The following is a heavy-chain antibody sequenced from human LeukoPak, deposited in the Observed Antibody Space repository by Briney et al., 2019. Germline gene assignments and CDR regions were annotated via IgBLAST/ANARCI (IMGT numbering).Heavy chain of an antibody. Sequence: SGPGLVKPSQTLSLTCAISGDSVSSNSAAWNWIRQSPSRGLEWLRRPYYRPKWYNDYAVSVKSRITINPDTSKNQFSLQLNSVPPEDTAVYYCARGRPRLTYYYGSGSYLDYWGQGTLVTVSS. CDR3: ARGRPRLTYYYGSGSYLDY. V-gene: IGHV6-1*01. J-gene: IGHJ4*02. CDR2: PYYRPKWYN. D-gene: IGHD3-10*01. CDR1: GDSVSSNSAA.